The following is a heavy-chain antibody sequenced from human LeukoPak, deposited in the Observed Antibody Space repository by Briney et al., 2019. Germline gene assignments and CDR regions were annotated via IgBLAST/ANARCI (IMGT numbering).Heavy chain of an antibody. D-gene: IGHD3-10*01. Sequence: SDTLSLTCTVSGGSISSYYWSWIRQPAGKGLEWIGRIYTSGSTNYNPSLKSRVTMSVDTSKNQFSLKLSSVTAADTAVYYCARDSWRGPWFGELSLPNYYYYYGMDVWGQGTTVTVSS. V-gene: IGHV4-4*07. CDR1: GGSISSYY. CDR2: IYTSGST. J-gene: IGHJ6*02. CDR3: ARDSWRGPWFGELSLPNYYYYYGMDV.